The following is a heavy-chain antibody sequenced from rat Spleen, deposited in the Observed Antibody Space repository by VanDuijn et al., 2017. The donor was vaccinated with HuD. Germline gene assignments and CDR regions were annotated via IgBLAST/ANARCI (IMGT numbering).Heavy chain of an antibody. CDR3: SRSYGGYTQHWFPY. J-gene: IGHJ3*01. Sequence: QVQLRESGPGLVQPSETLSLTCTVSGFSLTSYSVSWVRQPPGKGLEWIAAISTGGNTYYNSGLKSRLGISRDTSKSQVFLKMNSLQIDDTAIYFCSRSYGGYTQHWFPYWGQGTLVTVSS. V-gene: IGHV2-6*01. CDR1: GFSLTSYS. D-gene: IGHD1-11*01. CDR2: ISTGGNT.